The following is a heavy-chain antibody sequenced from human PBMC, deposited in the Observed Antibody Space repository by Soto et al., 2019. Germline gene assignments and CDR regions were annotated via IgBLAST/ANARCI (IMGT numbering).Heavy chain of an antibody. Sequence: QVPLVQSGAEVKKPGASVKVSCKASGDTFTNQEINWVRQATGQGLAWRGWRSLNTDNTGYAQKFQGRVTMTGDTDISTAYMELSSLRSEDTAVYYCARVPRASRYFYDMDVWGKGTTGTVSS. D-gene: IGHD6-6*01. CDR1: GDTFTNQE. J-gene: IGHJ6*03. CDR3: ARVPRASRYFYDMDV. CDR2: RSLNTDNT. V-gene: IGHV1-8*01.